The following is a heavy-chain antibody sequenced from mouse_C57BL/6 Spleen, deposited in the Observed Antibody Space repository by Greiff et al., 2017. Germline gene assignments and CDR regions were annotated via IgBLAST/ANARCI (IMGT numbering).Heavy chain of an antibody. CDR1: GYSITSGYD. J-gene: IGHJ1*03. V-gene: IGHV3-1*01. Sequence: EVQLVESGPGMVKPSQSLSLTCTVTGYSITSGYDWHWIRHFPGNKLEWMGYISYSGSTNYNPSLKSRISITHDTSKNHFFLKLNSVTTEDTATYYCAREGAYSNYGYFDVWGTGTTVTVSS. CDR2: ISYSGST. D-gene: IGHD2-5*01. CDR3: AREGAYSNYGYFDV.